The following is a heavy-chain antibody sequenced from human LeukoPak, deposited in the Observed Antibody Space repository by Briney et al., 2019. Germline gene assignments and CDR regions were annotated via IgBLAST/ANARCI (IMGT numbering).Heavy chain of an antibody. V-gene: IGHV3-21*01. CDR2: ISSSSSYI. CDR1: GFTFSSYS. J-gene: IGHJ6*03. CDR3: ARETSGWYYMDV. Sequence: PGGSLRLSCAASGFTFSSYSMNWVRQAPGKGLEWVSSISSSSSYIYYADSVKGRFTISRDNAKNSLYLQMNSLRAEDTAVYHCARETSGWYYMDVWGKGTTVTVSS. D-gene: IGHD6-19*01.